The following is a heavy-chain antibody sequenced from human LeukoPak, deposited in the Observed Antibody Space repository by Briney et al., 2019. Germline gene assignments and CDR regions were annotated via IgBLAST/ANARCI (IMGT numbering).Heavy chain of an antibody. CDR1: GFTFSSYW. V-gene: IGHV3-7*01. CDR2: IKQDGSEK. CDR3: ARGRYGYGSGAFDI. Sequence: GGSLRLSCAASGFTFSSYWMSWVRQAPGKGLEWVANIKQDGSEKYYVDSVKGRFTISRDNAKNSLYLQMNSLRAEDTAVYYCARGRYGYGSGAFDIWGQGTMVTVSS. D-gene: IGHD5-18*01. J-gene: IGHJ3*02.